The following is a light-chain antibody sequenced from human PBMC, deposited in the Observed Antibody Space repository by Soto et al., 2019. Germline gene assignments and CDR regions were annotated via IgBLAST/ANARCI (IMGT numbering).Light chain of an antibody. CDR3: SSYTSTSNLGV. CDR1: NRDVGGYNY. Sequence: QSALTQPASVSGSPGQSITISCTGTNRDVGGYNYVSWYQQHPGKAPKLMIYEVSDRPSGISNRFSGSKSGNTASLTISGLRAEDEADYYCSSYTSTSNLGVFGGGTKLTVL. V-gene: IGLV2-14*01. CDR2: EVS. J-gene: IGLJ3*02.